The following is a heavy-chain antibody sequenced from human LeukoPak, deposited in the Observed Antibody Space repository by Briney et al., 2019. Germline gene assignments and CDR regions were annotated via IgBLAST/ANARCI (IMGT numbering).Heavy chain of an antibody. CDR1: GFTFSSYS. V-gene: IGHV3-48*04. CDR3: AELGITMIGGV. J-gene: IGHJ6*04. CDR2: ISSSSSTI. D-gene: IGHD3-10*02. Sequence: GSLRLSCAASGFTFSSYSMNWVRQAPGKGLEWVSHISSSSSTIYYADSVKGRFTISRDNAKNSLYLQMNSLRAEDTAVYYCAELGITMIGGVWGKGTTVTTSS.